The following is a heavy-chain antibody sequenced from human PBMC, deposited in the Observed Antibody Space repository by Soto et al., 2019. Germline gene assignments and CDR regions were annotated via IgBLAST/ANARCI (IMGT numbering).Heavy chain of an antibody. Sequence: PSETLSLTCAVYGGSFSGYYWSWIRQPPGKGLEWIGEINHSGSTNYNPSLKSRVTISVDTSKNQFSLKLSSVTAADTAVYYCARDEYRGSSWFNYYYYGMDVWGQGTTVTVSS. D-gene: IGHD6-13*01. CDR2: INHSGST. CDR1: GGSFSGYY. V-gene: IGHV4-34*01. CDR3: ARDEYRGSSWFNYYYYGMDV. J-gene: IGHJ6*02.